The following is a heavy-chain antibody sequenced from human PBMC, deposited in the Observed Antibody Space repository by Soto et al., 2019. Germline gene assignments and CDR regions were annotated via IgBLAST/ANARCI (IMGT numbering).Heavy chain of an antibody. V-gene: IGHV4-31*03. CDR1: GESISSGGYY. D-gene: IGHD6-6*01. J-gene: IGHJ4*02. CDR2: IYDTESA. Sequence: QVQLQESGPGLVKPSQTLSLTCNVSGESISSGGYYWSWIRHHPGKGLEWIGYIYDTESAYYNRSPKRRVTSSMDTSKNQFAMRLSSVTAADTAVYYCARASSGSSAADYWGQGILATVSS. CDR3: ARASSGSSAADY.